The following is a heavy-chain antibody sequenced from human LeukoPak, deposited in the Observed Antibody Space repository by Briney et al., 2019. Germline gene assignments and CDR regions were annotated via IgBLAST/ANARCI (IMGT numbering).Heavy chain of an antibody. V-gene: IGHV4-59*01. Sequence: SETLSLTCTVSGGSISSYYWSWIRQPPGKGLEWIGYIYYSGSTNYNPSLKSRVTISVDTSKNQFSLKLSSVTAADTAVYYCARARARATVTTSLFDYWDQGTLVTVSS. J-gene: IGHJ4*02. CDR2: IYYSGST. D-gene: IGHD4-17*01. CDR1: GGSISSYY. CDR3: ARARARATVTTSLFDY.